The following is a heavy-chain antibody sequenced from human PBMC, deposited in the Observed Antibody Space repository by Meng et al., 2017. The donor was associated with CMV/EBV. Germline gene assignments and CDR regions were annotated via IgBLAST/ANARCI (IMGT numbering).Heavy chain of an antibody. D-gene: IGHD3-22*01. Sequence: LQESGPGLGKPSETLPLTCTVSGGSISSSSYYWGWIRQPPGKGLEWIGSIYYSGSTYYNPSLKSRVTISVDTSKNQFSLKLSSVTAADTAVYYCARGVVTMIVVYDPWGQGTLVTVSS. CDR3: ARGVVTMIVVYDP. CDR1: GGSISSSSYY. J-gene: IGHJ5*02. CDR2: IYYSGST. V-gene: IGHV4-39*07.